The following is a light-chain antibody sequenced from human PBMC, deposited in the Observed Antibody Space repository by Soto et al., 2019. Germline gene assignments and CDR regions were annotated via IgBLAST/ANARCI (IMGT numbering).Light chain of an antibody. CDR3: QQYGSSGT. V-gene: IGKV3-20*01. J-gene: IGKJ1*01. CDR2: GAS. CDR1: QSVSNNY. Sequence: EIVLTQSPGTLSLSPGERATLSCRASQSVSNNYLAWYQQKPGQAPRLLIYGASKRATGIPDRFSGSGSGTDFTLTISRLEPEDFAVYYCQQYGSSGTFGQGTMVEIK.